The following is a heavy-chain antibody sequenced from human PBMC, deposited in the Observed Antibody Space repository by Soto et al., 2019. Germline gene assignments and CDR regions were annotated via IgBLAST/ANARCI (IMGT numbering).Heavy chain of an antibody. D-gene: IGHD6-19*01. CDR3: ARDFSHSGWYGDYYYGMDV. CDR2: INAGNGNT. V-gene: IGHV1-3*01. Sequence: ASVKVSCKASGYTFTSYAMHWVRQAPGQRLEWMGWINAGNGNTKYSQKLQGRVTITRDTSASTAYMELSSLRAEDTAVYYCARDFSHSGWYGDYYYGMDVWGQGTTVTVSS. J-gene: IGHJ6*02. CDR1: GYTFTSYA.